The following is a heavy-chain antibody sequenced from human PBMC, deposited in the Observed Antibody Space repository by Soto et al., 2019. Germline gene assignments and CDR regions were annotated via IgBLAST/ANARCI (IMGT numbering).Heavy chain of an antibody. CDR3: ARDLDCSSTSCYASAYFQH. J-gene: IGHJ1*01. CDR1: GYTFTSYG. CDR2: ISAYNGNT. Sequence: ASVKVSCKASGYTFTSYGISWVRQAPGQGLEWMGWISAYNGNTNYAQKLQGRVTMTTDTSTSTAYMELRSLRSDDTAVYYCARDLDCSSTSCYASAYFQHWGQGTLVTVSS. D-gene: IGHD2-2*01. V-gene: IGHV1-18*01.